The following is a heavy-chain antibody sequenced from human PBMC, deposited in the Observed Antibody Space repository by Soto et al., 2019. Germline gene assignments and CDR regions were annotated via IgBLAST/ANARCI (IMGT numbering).Heavy chain of an antibody. J-gene: IGHJ4*02. CDR3: ARDIEARLNYDSSGPFDY. D-gene: IGHD3-22*01. CDR1: GGHFSSYS. V-gene: IGHV1-69*13. CDR2: IIPIFGTA. Sequence: SVKVAFEASGGHFSSYSISCVRHAPGQGREWMGGIIPIFGTANYSQKFQGRVTITADESTSTAYMELSRLRSEDTAVYYCARDIEARLNYDSSGPFDYWGQGTMVTVSS.